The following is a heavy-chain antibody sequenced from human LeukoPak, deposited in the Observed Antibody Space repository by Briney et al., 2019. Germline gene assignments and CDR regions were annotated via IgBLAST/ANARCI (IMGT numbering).Heavy chain of an antibody. D-gene: IGHD6-19*01. CDR2: ISWNSGSL. CDR3: AKAYSSGGGVDY. V-gene: IGHV3-9*01. CDR1: GFTFEDYA. J-gene: IGHJ4*02. Sequence: GRSLRLSCAASGFTFEDYAMHWVRQAPGKGLVWVSGISWNSGSLGYADSVKGRFTISRDNAKNSLYLQMNSLRAEDTALYYCAKAYSSGGGVDYWGQGTLVTVSS.